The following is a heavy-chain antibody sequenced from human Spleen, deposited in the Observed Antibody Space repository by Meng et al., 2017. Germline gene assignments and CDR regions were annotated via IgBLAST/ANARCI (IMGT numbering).Heavy chain of an antibody. CDR1: GYNFPDYW. CDR3: ARDEDISAAGKLFGDY. Sequence: QVQLGQSGAEVKKPGASVKVSCKPSGYNFPDYWLHWVRRAPGQGLEWMGRIDPKSGDTQYAQRFQGRVTMTGDTSISTAYMELSGLRSGDTAMYYCARDEDISAAGKLFGDYWGQGTLVTVSS. CDR2: IDPKSGDT. V-gene: IGHV1-2*06. J-gene: IGHJ4*02. D-gene: IGHD6-13*01.